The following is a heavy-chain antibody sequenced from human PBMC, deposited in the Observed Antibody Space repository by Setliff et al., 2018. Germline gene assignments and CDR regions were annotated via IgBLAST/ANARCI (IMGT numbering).Heavy chain of an antibody. CDR3: ARAHSSTLSVHDY. Sequence: GGSLRLSCEASGFSFNNYWMYWVRQVPGKGLVWVSRINNDGSSTTYKDSVKGRFTISRDNAKNTLYLQMNSLRAEDTAVYYCARAHSSTLSVHDYWGQGTLVTVSS. J-gene: IGHJ4*02. D-gene: IGHD2-2*01. CDR1: GFSFNNYW. V-gene: IGHV3-74*01. CDR2: INNDGSST.